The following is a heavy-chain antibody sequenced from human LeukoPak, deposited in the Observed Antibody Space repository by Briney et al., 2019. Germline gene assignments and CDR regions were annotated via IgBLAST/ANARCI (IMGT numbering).Heavy chain of an antibody. CDR2: INTDGSST. J-gene: IGHJ6*02. V-gene: IGHV3-74*01. CDR1: GFTFSSYW. CDR3: AKDSSYYYGMDV. Sequence: GALRLSCAASGFTFSSYWMHWVRQAPGKGLVWVSRINTDGSSTSYADSVKGRFTISRDNAKNSLYLQINSLRAEDTALYYCAKDSSYYYGMDVWGQGTMVTVSS. D-gene: IGHD6-13*01.